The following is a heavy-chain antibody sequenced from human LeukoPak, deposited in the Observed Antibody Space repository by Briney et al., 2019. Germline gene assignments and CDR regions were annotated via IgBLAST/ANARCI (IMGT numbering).Heavy chain of an antibody. D-gene: IGHD3/OR15-3a*01. CDR2: ISSSGSTI. CDR3: ARDDSWTGTTANFDY. J-gene: IGHJ4*02. CDR1: GFTFSDYY. V-gene: IGHV3-11*01. Sequence: PGGSLRLSCAGSGFTFSDYYMSWIRQAPGKGLEWVSYISSSGSTIYYADSVKGRFTISRDNAKNSLYLQMNSLRAEGTAVYYCARDDSWTGTTANFDYWGQGTLVTVSS.